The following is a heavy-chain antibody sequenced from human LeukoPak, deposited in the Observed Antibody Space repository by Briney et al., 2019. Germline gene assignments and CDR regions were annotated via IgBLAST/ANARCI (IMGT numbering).Heavy chain of an antibody. D-gene: IGHD2-21*01. CDR1: GFTFSSYA. J-gene: IGHJ4*02. CDR3: AGQGYCGGDCYSFN. Sequence: PGRSLRLSCAASGFTFSSYAMHWVRQAPGKGLEWVAVISYDGSNKYYADSVKGRFTISRDNSKNTLYLQMNSLRAEDTAVYYCAGQGYCGGDCYSFNWGQGTLVTVSS. V-gene: IGHV3-30-3*01. CDR2: ISYDGSNK.